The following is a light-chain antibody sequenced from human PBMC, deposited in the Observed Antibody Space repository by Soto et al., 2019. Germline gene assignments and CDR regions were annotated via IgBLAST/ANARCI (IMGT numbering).Light chain of an antibody. CDR3: QHTTDFT. J-gene: IGKJ2*01. Sequence: DIQMTQSPSTLSATAGDRVTIICRASQSISAWLAWYQQKPGKAPKLLIYDASNLASAVPSRFSGSTSGAESTLTITGLQPDDLGTYYCQHTTDFTFGQGTKVDIK. V-gene: IGKV1-5*02. CDR2: DAS. CDR1: QSISAW.